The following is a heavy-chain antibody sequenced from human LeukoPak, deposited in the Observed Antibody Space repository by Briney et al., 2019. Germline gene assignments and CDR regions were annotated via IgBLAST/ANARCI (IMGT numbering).Heavy chain of an antibody. CDR3: AREGSYCVGGDCYSFDF. D-gene: IGHD2-21*02. J-gene: IGHJ4*02. CDR2: MHPGNGNT. CDR1: GYRFISNY. Sequence: GASVKVSCKASGYRFISNYIQWVRQAPGLGPEWMGWMHPGNGNTRYAEKFQGRVTMTRDTSINIAYMDLSSLRSDDTAVYYCAREGSYCVGGDCYSFDFWGQGTLITVSS. V-gene: IGHV1-2*02.